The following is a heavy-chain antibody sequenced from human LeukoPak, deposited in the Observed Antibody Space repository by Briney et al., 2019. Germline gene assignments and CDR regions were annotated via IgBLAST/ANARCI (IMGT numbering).Heavy chain of an antibody. CDR1: GYSFTSYW. CDR2: IYPGDSDT. D-gene: IGHD3-22*01. V-gene: IGHV5-51*01. Sequence: GESLKISCKGSGYSFTSYWIGWVRQMPGKGLEWMGIIYPGDSDTRYSPSFQGQVTISADKSISTAYLQWSSLKASDTAMYYCGRSDYYDSSGYYNDYWGQGTLVTVSS. J-gene: IGHJ4*02. CDR3: GRSDYYDSSGYYNDY.